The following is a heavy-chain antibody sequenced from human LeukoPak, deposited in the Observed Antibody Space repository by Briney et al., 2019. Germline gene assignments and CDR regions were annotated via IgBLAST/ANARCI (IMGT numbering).Heavy chain of an antibody. CDR1: GRPFSSSI. CDR2: MSFDGSQ. V-gene: IGHV3-30*03. Sequence: GGSLRLSCALSGRPFSSSIMHWVRRAPGKGLEWVAGMSFDGSQYYVESVKGRFTISRDNSGNTVYLHMTSLRPEDTAVYFCARGELIFDYWGQGTLVTVSS. CDR3: ARGELIFDY. D-gene: IGHD1-26*01. J-gene: IGHJ4*02.